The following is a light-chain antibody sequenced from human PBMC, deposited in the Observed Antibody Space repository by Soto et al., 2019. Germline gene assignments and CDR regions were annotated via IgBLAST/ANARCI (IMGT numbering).Light chain of an antibody. CDR1: QSVSYY. CDR2: DAY. Sequence: EIVLTQSPGTLSLSPGERATLSCRASQSVSYYLAWYQQKPCQAPRLIIYDAYNRATGIPARFSGSGSGTDFAPTITSLEPEDFAVYFCQQRSHWPSLTCGGGTKVDIK. J-gene: IGKJ4*01. CDR3: QQRSHWPSLT. V-gene: IGKV3-11*01.